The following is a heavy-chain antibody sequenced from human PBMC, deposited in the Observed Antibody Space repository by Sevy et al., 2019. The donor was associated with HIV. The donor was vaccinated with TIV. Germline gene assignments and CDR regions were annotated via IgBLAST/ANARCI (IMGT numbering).Heavy chain of an antibody. V-gene: IGHV3-30*18. Sequence: GGSLRLSCAASGFTFSSYGMHWVRQAPGKGLEWVAVISYDGSNKYYADSVKGRFTISRDISKNTLYLQMNSLRAEETAVYYCAKDFSKNRFCSGGSCHYYYYGMDVWGQGTTVTVSS. D-gene: IGHD2-15*01. J-gene: IGHJ6*02. CDR3: AKDFSKNRFCSGGSCHYYYYGMDV. CDR2: ISYDGSNK. CDR1: GFTFSSYG.